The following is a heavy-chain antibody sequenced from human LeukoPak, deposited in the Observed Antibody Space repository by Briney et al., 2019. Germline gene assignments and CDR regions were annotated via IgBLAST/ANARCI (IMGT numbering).Heavy chain of an antibody. CDR3: ARALHDYTNYDWFDP. CDR2: IRVYSGNT. Sequence: ASVKVSCKASGYTFINYSITWVRQAPGQGLEWMGWIRVYSGNTNYAQKLQGRVTMTTDTSTSTAYMELRSLRSDDTAVYYCARALHDYTNYDWFDPWGQGTLVTVSS. CDR1: GYTFINYS. D-gene: IGHD4-11*01. V-gene: IGHV1-18*01. J-gene: IGHJ5*02.